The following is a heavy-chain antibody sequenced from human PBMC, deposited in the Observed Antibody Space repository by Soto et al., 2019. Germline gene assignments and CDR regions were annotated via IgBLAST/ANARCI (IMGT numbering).Heavy chain of an antibody. Sequence: GASVKVSCKASGYTFTSYSMHWVRQAPGQRLGGMGWINAGNGNTKYSQKFQGRVTITRDTSASTAYMELSSLRSEDTAVYYCARVFSFSYSEKRTYYYGSGTGLDGWGQGTTVTVSS. D-gene: IGHD3-10*01. CDR3: ARVFSFSYSEKRTYYYGSGTGLDG. CDR1: GYTFTSYS. J-gene: IGHJ6*02. V-gene: IGHV1-3*01. CDR2: INAGNGNT.